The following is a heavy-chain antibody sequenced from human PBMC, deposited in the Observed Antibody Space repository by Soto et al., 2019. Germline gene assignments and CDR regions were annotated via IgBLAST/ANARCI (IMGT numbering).Heavy chain of an antibody. J-gene: IGHJ3*02. D-gene: IGHD3-10*01. V-gene: IGHV3-33*01. CDR1: GFTFSNYG. CDR2: IWYDGSSE. Sequence: LRLSCAASGFTFSNYGVHWVRQAPGKGLEWVAVIWYDGSSEYYTESVKGRFTISRDNSKNKLYLQMNSLRAEDTAVYYCARVPGSGTYYDNRIANDAFDIWGQGTMVTVSS. CDR3: ARVPGSGTYYDNRIANDAFDI.